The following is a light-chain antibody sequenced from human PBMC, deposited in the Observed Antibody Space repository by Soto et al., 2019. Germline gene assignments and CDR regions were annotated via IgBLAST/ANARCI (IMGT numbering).Light chain of an antibody. CDR2: DVS. J-gene: IGLJ3*02. V-gene: IGLV2-14*01. CDR3: ASYTDSTIVM. CDR1: SSDVGDYNY. Sequence: QSALTQPASMSGSPGQSITISCTGTSSDVGDYNYVSWYQQHPGKAPKLMIYDVSHRPSGVSSRFSGSKSGNTASLTISGLQAEDEADYYCASYTDSTIVMFGGGTKLTVL.